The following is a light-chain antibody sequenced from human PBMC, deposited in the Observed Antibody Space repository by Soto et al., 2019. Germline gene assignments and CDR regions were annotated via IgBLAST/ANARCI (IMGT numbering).Light chain of an antibody. CDR2: AAS. J-gene: IGKJ2*01. V-gene: IGKV3-20*01. Sequence: EIVLTQSPGTLSLSPGESATLSCRASQSVNSRFLAWYQHKPGQAPRLLIYAASTRATGIPDRFSGSASGTDFFTLTISRLEPEDFAVYYCQRYGDSPPNTFGQGTKLELK. CDR1: QSVNSRF. CDR3: QRYGDSPPNT.